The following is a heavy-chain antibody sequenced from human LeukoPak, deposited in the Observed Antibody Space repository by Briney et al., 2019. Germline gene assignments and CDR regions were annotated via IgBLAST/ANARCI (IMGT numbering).Heavy chain of an antibody. J-gene: IGHJ4*02. CDR1: GFTFSSNY. CDR3: ARSPPMSQFDY. V-gene: IGHV3-66*02. D-gene: IGHD3-22*01. Sequence: PGGSLRLSCAASGFTFSSNYMSWVRQAPGKGLEWVSVIYSGGSTYYADSVMGGFTISRDNSKNTLYLQMNSLRAEDTAVYYCARSPPMSQFDYWGQGTLVTVSS. CDR2: IYSGGST.